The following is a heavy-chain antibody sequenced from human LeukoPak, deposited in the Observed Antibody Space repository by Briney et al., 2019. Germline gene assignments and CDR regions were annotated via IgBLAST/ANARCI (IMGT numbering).Heavy chain of an antibody. V-gene: IGHV1-18*01. D-gene: IGHD1-1*01. CDR3: ASSTTTFSPPPG. CDR1: GYTFTSYG. Sequence: ASVKVSCKASGYTFTSYGISWVRQAPGQGLEWMGWISAYNGNTSYAQKFQGRVTMTRDTSTSTVYMELSSLRSEDTAVYYCASSTTTFSPPPGWGQGTLVTVSS. CDR2: ISAYNGNT. J-gene: IGHJ4*02.